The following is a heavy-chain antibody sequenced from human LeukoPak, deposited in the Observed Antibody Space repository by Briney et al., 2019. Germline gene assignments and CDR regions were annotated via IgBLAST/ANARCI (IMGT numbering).Heavy chain of an antibody. CDR3: AREGYYGSGSPPSLYFDY. D-gene: IGHD3-10*01. V-gene: IGHV3-30-3*01. J-gene: IGHJ4*02. CDR2: MSSDLNVK. CDR1: GFTFRNYV. Sequence: GGSLRLSCAASGFTFRNYVIHWVRQAPGKGLEWVAVMSSDLNVKLYADSVKGRFTISRDNSRSTLYLQMNSLRPEDTAIYYCAREGYYGSGSPPSLYFDYWGQGTLVTVSS.